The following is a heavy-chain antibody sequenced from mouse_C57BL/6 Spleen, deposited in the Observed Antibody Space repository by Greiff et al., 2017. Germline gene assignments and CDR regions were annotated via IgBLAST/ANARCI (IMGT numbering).Heavy chain of an antibody. CDR1: GFTFNTYA. CDR2: IRSKSSNYAT. J-gene: IGHJ2*01. Sequence: EVQRVESGGGLVQPKGSLKLSCAASGFTFNTYAMHWVRQAPGKGLEWVARIRSKSSNYATYYADSVKDRFTISRDDSQSMLYLQMNNLKTEDTAMYYCVREEDYDYYFDYWGQGTTLTVSS. D-gene: IGHD2-4*01. V-gene: IGHV10-3*01. CDR3: VREEDYDYYFDY.